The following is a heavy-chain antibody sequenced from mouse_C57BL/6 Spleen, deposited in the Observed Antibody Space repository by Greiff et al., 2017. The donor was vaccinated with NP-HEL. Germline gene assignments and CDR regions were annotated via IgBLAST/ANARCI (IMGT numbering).Heavy chain of an antibody. CDR1: GFTFSSYA. J-gene: IGHJ1*03. CDR3: ARDGSSYPYWYFDV. CDR2: ISDGGSYT. V-gene: IGHV5-4*01. Sequence: EVQRVESGGGLVKPGGSLKLSCAASGFTFSSYAMSWVRQTPEKRLEWVATISDGGSYTYYPDNVKGRFTISRDNAKNNLYLQMSHLKSEDTARYYCARDGSSYPYWYFDVWGTGTTVTVSS. D-gene: IGHD1-1*01.